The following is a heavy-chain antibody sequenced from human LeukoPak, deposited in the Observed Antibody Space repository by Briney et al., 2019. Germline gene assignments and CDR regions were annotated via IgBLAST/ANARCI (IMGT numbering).Heavy chain of an antibody. Sequence: GGSLRLSCAASGFTFGDYSMSWVRQAPGKGLYWVGFIRKKAYGGTTEYAASVKGIFTISRDDSISIVYLQMNNLKTEDTAVYYCTRNDSPGPNWGQGTLVSVSS. V-gene: IGHV3-49*04. D-gene: IGHD2-15*01. CDR3: TRNDSPGPN. CDR2: IRKKAYGGTT. CDR1: GFTFGDYS. J-gene: IGHJ4*02.